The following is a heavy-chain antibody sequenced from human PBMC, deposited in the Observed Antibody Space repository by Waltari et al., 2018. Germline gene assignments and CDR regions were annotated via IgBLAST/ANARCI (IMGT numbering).Heavy chain of an antibody. V-gene: IGHV1-2*02. J-gene: IGHJ2*01. Sequence: QVQLVQSGAEVKKPGASVKVSCKASGYTFTGYYIHWVRQSPGQGLEWMGWINPNSGGTNYAQKFQGRVTMTRDTSISTAYMELSRLRSDDTAVYYCARPPLIGYCSSTSCLRFEYFDLWGCGTLVTVSS. CDR3: ARPPLIGYCSSTSCLRFEYFDL. D-gene: IGHD2-2*01. CDR2: INPNSGGT. CDR1: GYTFTGYY.